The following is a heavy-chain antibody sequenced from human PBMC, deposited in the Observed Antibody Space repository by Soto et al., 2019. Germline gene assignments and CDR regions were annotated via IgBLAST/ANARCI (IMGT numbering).Heavy chain of an antibody. V-gene: IGHV4-34*01. CDR2: THHSGST. D-gene: IGHD6-13*01. CDR1: GGSLSGNY. Sequence: SETLSLTCAVYGGSLSGNYWGWIRQPPGKGLEWIGETHHSGSTAYNPSLKSRLTISVDTSKNEFTLQLTSVTVADTAVYYCATSYGNAWYTYWGQGTQVTVSS. CDR3: ATSYGNAWYTY. J-gene: IGHJ4*02.